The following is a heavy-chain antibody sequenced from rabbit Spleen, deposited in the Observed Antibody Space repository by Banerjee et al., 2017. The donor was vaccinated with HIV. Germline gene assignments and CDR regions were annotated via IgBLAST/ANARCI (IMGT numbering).Heavy chain of an antibody. Sequence: QEQLVESGGGLVKPEGSLTLTCKASGFSFSDRDVMCWVRQAPGKGLEWIACINVATGKPFYATWAKGRFTISRTSSTTVTLQMTSLTAADTATYFCARDVASYVGFGYISFLDLWGQGTLVTVS. CDR3: ARDVASYVGFGYISFLDL. CDR1: GFSFSDRDV. CDR2: INVATGKP. D-gene: IGHD4-2*01. V-gene: IGHV1S45*01. J-gene: IGHJ3*01.